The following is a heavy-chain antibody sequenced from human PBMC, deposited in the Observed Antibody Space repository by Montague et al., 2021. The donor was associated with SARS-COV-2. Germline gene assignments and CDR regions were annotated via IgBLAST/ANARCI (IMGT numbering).Heavy chain of an antibody. CDR1: GFTFTSYG. Sequence: SLRLSCAASGFTFTSYGMAWVRQAPGKGLEWVSVITVSGAGTYYAESVEGRFTISRDHSRNTLFLQMNSLRAEDTAVYYCAKRGSYFFDYWGQGILVTVSS. V-gene: IGHV3-23*01. CDR3: AKRGSYFFDY. CDR2: ITVSGAGT. J-gene: IGHJ4*02. D-gene: IGHD1-26*01.